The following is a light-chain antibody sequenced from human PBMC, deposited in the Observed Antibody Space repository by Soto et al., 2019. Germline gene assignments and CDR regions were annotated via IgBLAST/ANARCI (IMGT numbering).Light chain of an antibody. V-gene: IGKV3-20*01. CDR3: QQYGSSPLT. J-gene: IGKJ4*01. CDR1: QSVSSSY. CDR2: GAS. Sequence: EIEMTQSPATLSVSPGERATLSCRASQSVSSSYLAWYQQKPGQAPRLLIYGASSRATGIPDRFSGSGSGTDFTLTISRLEPEDFAVYYCQQYGSSPLTFGGGTKV.